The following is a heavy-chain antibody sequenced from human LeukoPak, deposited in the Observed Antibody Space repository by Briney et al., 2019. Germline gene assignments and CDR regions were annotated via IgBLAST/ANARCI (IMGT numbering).Heavy chain of an antibody. CDR1: GYTFTGFG. Sequence: ASVTVSCKASGYTFTGFGVSGVRQAPGQGLAWMGWISAYNGNTNYAQKLHGGVTMTPDTSTRTASMELRSLRSDGTAVYYCARDLVQLGYCSGGSCNYPGYWGQGTHVTVSS. V-gene: IGHV1-18*01. D-gene: IGHD2-15*01. CDR2: ISAYNGNT. CDR3: ARDLVQLGYCSGGSCNYPGY. J-gene: IGHJ4*02.